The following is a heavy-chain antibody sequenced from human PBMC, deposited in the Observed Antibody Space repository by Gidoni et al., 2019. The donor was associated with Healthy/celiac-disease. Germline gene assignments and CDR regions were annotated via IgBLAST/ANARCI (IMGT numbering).Heavy chain of an antibody. V-gene: IGHV3-33*01. Sequence: QVQLVESGGGVVQPGRSLRLSCAASGFTFSSYGMHWVRQAPGKGLEWVAVIWYDGSNKYYADSVKGRFTISRDNSKNTLYLKMNSLRAEDTAVYYCARDSYGMDVWGQGTTVTVSS. J-gene: IGHJ6*02. CDR3: ARDSYGMDV. CDR2: IWYDGSNK. CDR1: GFTFSSYG.